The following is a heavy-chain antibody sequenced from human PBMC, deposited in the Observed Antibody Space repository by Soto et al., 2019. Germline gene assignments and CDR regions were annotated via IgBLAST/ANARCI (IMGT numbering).Heavy chain of an antibody. Sequence: SETLSLTCTVSGGSISSGGYYWSWIRQHPGKGLEWIGYIYYSGSTYYNPSLKSRVTISVDTSKNQFSLKLSSVTAADTAVYYFARDPTMYCSSTSCLPGWFDPWGQGTLVTVSS. CDR2: IYYSGST. D-gene: IGHD2-2*01. CDR3: ARDPTMYCSSTSCLPGWFDP. J-gene: IGHJ5*02. CDR1: GGSISSGGYY. V-gene: IGHV4-31*03.